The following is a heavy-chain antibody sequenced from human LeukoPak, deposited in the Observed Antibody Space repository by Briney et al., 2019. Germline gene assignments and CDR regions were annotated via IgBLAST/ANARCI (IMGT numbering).Heavy chain of an antibody. CDR1: GITVSRNH. D-gene: IGHD6-6*01. CDR3: AREATAPRPFSTDYYYYMDV. V-gene: IGHV3-66*02. CDR2: IYSGGST. Sequence: PGGSLRLSCVASGITVSRNHMSWVRQAPGKGLEWVSGIYSGGSTFDADSAKGRFTSSRDNSKNTFYLQMNSLRVEDTAVHYCAREATAPRPFSTDYYYYMDVWGKGTTVTVSS. J-gene: IGHJ6*03.